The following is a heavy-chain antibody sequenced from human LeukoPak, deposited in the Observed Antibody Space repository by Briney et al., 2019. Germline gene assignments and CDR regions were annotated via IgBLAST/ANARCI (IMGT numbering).Heavy chain of an antibody. Sequence: GESLKISCKGSGYSFTNYWIGWVRQMPGKGLEWMGTIDPSDSFINYSPSFQGHVTISADKSISTAYLQWSSLKASDTAMYFCARHYYSSGSPFDYWGPGTLVTVSS. CDR2: IDPSDSFI. J-gene: IGHJ4*02. CDR3: ARHYYSSGSPFDY. D-gene: IGHD3-10*01. CDR1: GYSFTNYW. V-gene: IGHV5-10-1*01.